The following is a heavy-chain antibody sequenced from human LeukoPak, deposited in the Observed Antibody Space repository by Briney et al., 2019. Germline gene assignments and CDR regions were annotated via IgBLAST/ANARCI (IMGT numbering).Heavy chain of an antibody. CDR3: ARDHSTAGPTTADY. V-gene: IGHV3-74*01. CDR1: GFTFSRLW. J-gene: IGHJ4*02. CDR2: INTDGSNT. Sequence: GGSLRLSCAASGFTFSRLWMHCVRQAPGKGLVWVSRINTDGSNTIYADSVKGRFTISRDNAKNTLYLQMNSLRAEDTAIYYCARDHSTAGPTTADYWGQGSLVTVSS. D-gene: IGHD1-26*01.